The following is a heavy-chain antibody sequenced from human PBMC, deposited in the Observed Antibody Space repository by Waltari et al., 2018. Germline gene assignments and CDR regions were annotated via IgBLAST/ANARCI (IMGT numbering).Heavy chain of an antibody. CDR3: VKETAYGYYFDN. J-gene: IGHJ4*02. Sequence: EVQLVESGGGLVKPGGSLRLSCVGSGFSFSSYGLNWVRQAPGKGLEWISSISFDSAYIYYADSVKGRFTVSRDNAKNTLYLQMSSLRLEDTAVYYCVKETAYGYYFDNWGQGTLVSVSS. V-gene: IGHV3-21*04. CDR2: ISFDSAYI. D-gene: IGHD3-10*01. CDR1: GFSFSSYG.